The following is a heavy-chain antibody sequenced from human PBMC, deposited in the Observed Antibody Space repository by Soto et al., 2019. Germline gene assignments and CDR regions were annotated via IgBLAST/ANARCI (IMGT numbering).Heavy chain of an antibody. J-gene: IGHJ4*02. D-gene: IGHD6-13*01. CDR2: IYYSGTT. CDR3: ALAAAGTGLFDY. CDR1: GYSISSSNW. Sequence: PSETLSLTCAVSGYSISSSNWWGWIRQPPGKGLEWIGYIYYSGTTYYNPSLKSRVTMSVDTSKNQFSLKLTSVTAVDTAVYYCALAAAGTGLFDYWGPGTLVTVSS. V-gene: IGHV4-28*01.